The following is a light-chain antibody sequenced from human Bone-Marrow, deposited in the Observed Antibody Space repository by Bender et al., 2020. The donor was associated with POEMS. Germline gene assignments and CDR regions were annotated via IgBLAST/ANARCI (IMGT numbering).Light chain of an antibody. CDR2: EDI. J-gene: IGLJ1*01. Sequence: QSARTQPASVSGFPGQSFTTPCTGTTSYVGSYNLVSWYQQHPGRAPKLMIYEDIKGPSGVSNRFSGSKSGNTASLTISGLQAEDEADYYCCSYAGSSTYVFGTGTKVTVL. CDR3: CSYAGSSTYV. CDR1: TSYVGSYNL. V-gene: IGLV2-23*01.